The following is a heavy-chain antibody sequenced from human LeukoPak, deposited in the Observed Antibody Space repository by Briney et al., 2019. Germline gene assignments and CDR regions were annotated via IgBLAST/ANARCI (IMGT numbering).Heavy chain of an antibody. CDR3: ARTVYYYDSSGYYYLPQPDYFDY. V-gene: IGHV4-4*07. J-gene: IGHJ4*02. CDR2: TYTRGRP. Sequence: PSQTLSLTCTVSARSISSYYWRWIRPPAGKGLEWIGRTYTRGRPNYNPSLKSRVTMSVDTSKNQCSLKLSSVTAADTAVYYCARTVYYYDSSGYYYLPQPDYFDYWGQGTLVTVSS. D-gene: IGHD3-22*01. CDR1: ARSISSYY.